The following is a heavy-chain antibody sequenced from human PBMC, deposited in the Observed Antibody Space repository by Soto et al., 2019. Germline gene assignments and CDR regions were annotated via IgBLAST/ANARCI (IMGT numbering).Heavy chain of an antibody. CDR1: GGSISNSDYF. V-gene: IGHV4-39*01. J-gene: IGHJ4*02. D-gene: IGHD1-1*01. CDR2: ISHTGSP. CDR3: ASQLESTTYFDY. Sequence: SETLSLTCTVSGGSISNSDYFWAWMRQPPGKGLEWVGTISHTGSPRYNPSLKSRVTISVDTSKNQFSLRLPSVTAADTAVFYCASQLESTTYFDYRGRGTLVTVSS.